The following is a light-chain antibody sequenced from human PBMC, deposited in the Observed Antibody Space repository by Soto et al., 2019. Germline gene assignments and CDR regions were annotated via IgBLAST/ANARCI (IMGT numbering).Light chain of an antibody. Sequence: QSVLTQSPSASASLGASVKLTCILSSGHSSYAIAWHQQQPEKGPRYLMKVNSDGSHNRGDGIPDRFSGSSSGAERYLTNTSLQSEDEADYYCQTWGTGIRVFGGGTKQTV. CDR2: VNSDGSH. CDR1: SGHSSYA. V-gene: IGLV4-69*01. J-gene: IGLJ2*01. CDR3: QTWGTGIRV.